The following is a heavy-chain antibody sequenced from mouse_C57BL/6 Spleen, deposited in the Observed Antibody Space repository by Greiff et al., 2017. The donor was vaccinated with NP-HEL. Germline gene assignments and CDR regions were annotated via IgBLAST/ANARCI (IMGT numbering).Heavy chain of an antibody. D-gene: IGHD1-1*01. J-gene: IGHJ1*03. CDR3: ARYSQFPHYYGSSYDWYFDV. V-gene: IGHV7-3*01. Sequence: DVMLVESGGGLVQPGGSLSLSCAASGFTFTDYYMSWVRQPPGKALEWLGFIRNKANGYTTEYSASVKGRFTISRDNSQSILYLQMNALRAEDSATYYCARYSQFPHYYGSSYDWYFDVWGTGTTVTVSS. CDR2: IRNKANGYTT. CDR1: GFTFTDYY.